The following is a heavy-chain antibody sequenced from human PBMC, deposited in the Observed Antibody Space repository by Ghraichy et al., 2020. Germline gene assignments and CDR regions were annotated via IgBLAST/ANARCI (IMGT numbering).Heavy chain of an antibody. V-gene: IGHV3-23*01. CDR2: ISGSGGST. Sequence: LSLTCAASGFTFSSYAMSWVRQAPGKGLEWVSAISGSGGSTYYADSVKGRFTISRDNSKNTLYLQMNSLRAEDTAVYYCAKGVVGYCSSTSCYTPYYFDYWGQGTLVTVSS. J-gene: IGHJ4*02. D-gene: IGHD2-2*02. CDR3: AKGVVGYCSSTSCYTPYYFDY. CDR1: GFTFSSYA.